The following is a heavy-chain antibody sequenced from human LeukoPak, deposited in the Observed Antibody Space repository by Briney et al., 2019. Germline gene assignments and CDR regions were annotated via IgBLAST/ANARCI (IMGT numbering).Heavy chain of an antibody. V-gene: IGHV1-2*02. J-gene: IGHJ4*02. CDR3: ARLLRTANSFDY. D-gene: IGHD1-26*01. Sequence: ASVKVSCKASGYTFTGYYMHWVRQAPGQGLEWMGWINPNSGGTNYAQKFQGRVTMTRDTSICTAYMELSRLRSDDTAVYYCARLLRTANSFDYWGQGTLVTVSS. CDR1: GYTFTGYY. CDR2: INPNSGGT.